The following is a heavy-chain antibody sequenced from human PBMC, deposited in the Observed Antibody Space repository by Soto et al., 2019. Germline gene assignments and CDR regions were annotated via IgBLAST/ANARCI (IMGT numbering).Heavy chain of an antibody. CDR1: GFTFSSYS. Sequence: GGSLRLSCAASGFTFSSYSMNWVRQAPGKGLEWVSSISSSSSYIYYADSVKGRFTISRDNAKNSLYLQMNSLRAEDTAVYYCARDSPAGGITGTTEAFDIWGQGTMVTVSS. V-gene: IGHV3-21*01. D-gene: IGHD1-7*01. CDR3: ARDSPAGGITGTTEAFDI. CDR2: ISSSSSYI. J-gene: IGHJ3*02.